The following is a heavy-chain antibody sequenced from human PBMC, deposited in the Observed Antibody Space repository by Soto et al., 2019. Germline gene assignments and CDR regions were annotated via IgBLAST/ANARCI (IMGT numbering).Heavy chain of an antibody. J-gene: IGHJ6*03. Sequence: ASVKVSCKASGYTFTSYYMHWVRQAPGQGLEWMGIINPSGGSTSYAQKFQGRVTMTRDTSTSTVYMELNSLRSEDTAVYYCARALPAAQNYYYYFMDVWGKGTTVTVSS. CDR1: GYTFTSYY. CDR2: INPSGGST. CDR3: ARALPAAQNYYYYFMDV. V-gene: IGHV1-46*01. D-gene: IGHD2-2*01.